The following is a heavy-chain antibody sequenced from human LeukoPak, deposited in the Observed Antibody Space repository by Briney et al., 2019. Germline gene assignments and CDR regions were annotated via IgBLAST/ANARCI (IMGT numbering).Heavy chain of an antibody. CDR3: ARHRPGERRFDP. CDR2: INYSGNT. D-gene: IGHD3-16*01. J-gene: IGHJ5*02. CDR1: GGSISSDY. Sequence: PSETLSLTCTVSGGSISSDYWSWIRQPPGKGLEWIGYINYSGNTNSNPSLKSRVTISVDTSKNQTSLKLSSVTAADTAVYYCARHRPGERRFDPWGQGTLVTVSS. V-gene: IGHV4-59*08.